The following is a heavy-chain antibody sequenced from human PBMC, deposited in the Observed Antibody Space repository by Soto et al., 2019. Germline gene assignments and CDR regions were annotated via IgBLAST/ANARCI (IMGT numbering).Heavy chain of an antibody. J-gene: IGHJ4*02. CDR2: ISSSSSYI. CDR3: ARDPYYYDSSGYSPLDY. V-gene: IGHV3-21*01. CDR1: GFTFSSYS. D-gene: IGHD3-22*01. Sequence: GGSLRLSCAASGFTFSSYSMNWVRQAPGKGLEWVSSISSSSSYIYYADSVKGRFTISRDNAKNLLYLQMSSLRAEDTAVFYCARDPYYYDSSGYSPLDYWGQGTLVTVSS.